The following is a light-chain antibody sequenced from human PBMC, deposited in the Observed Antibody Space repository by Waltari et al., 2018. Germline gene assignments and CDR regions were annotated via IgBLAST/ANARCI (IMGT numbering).Light chain of an antibody. CDR3: ETGGHGTGV. Sequence: QLVLTPSPSASASLGASVKLTCTLSSAHSSNIIASLQQRPERGPRYLIKVNSDGSHSKGDDIPDRFSGSSSGAERYLTISSLQSEDEADYYCETGGHGTGVFGGGTKLTVL. J-gene: IGLJ3*02. CDR1: SAHSSNI. V-gene: IGLV4-69*01. CDR2: VNSDGSH.